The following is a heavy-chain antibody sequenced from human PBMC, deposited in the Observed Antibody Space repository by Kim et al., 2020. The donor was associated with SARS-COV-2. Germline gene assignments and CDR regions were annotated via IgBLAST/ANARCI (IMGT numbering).Heavy chain of an antibody. Sequence: SETLSLTCTVSGGSISSYYWSWIRQPPGKGLEWIGYIYYSGSTNYNPSLKSRVTISVDTSKNQFSLKLSSVTAADTAVYYCARLRRDYYGSGSYFPHFDYWGQGTLGTVSS. CDR2: IYYSGST. CDR3: ARLRRDYYGSGSYFPHFDY. D-gene: IGHD3-10*01. J-gene: IGHJ4*02. V-gene: IGHV4-59*08. CDR1: GGSISSYY.